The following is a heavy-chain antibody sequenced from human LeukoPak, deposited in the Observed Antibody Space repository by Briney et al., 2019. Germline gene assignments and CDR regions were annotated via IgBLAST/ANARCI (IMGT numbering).Heavy chain of an antibody. CDR3: ARAYQLRYINWFDP. V-gene: IGHV3-30*07. D-gene: IGHD4-17*01. Sequence: SVKGRFTISRDNSKNTLYLQMNSLRGDDTAVYYCARAYQLRYINWFDPWGQGTLVTVSS. J-gene: IGHJ5*02.